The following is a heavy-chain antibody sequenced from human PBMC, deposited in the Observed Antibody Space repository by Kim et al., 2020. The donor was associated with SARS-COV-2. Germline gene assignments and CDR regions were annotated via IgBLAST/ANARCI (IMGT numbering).Heavy chain of an antibody. CDR2: IIPILGIA. CDR1: GGTFSSYA. V-gene: IGHV1-69*04. D-gene: IGHD6-13*01. CDR3: AREGGSSWYVRDY. J-gene: IGHJ4*02. Sequence: SVKVSCKASGGTFSSYAISWVRQAPGQGLEWMGRIIPILGIANYAQKFQGRVTITADKSTSTAYMELSSLRSEDTAVYYCAREGGSSWYVRDYWGQGTLVTVSS.